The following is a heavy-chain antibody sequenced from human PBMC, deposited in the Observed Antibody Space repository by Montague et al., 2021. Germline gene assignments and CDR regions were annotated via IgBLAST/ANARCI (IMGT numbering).Heavy chain of an antibody. V-gene: IGHV4-39*07. CDR1: GASITSNIYY. CDR2: IYYSGNS. CDR3: ASEWSGFDF. Sequence: SETLSLTCTVSGASITSNIYYWVRIRQSPGKGLVWIVCIYYSGNSFYQPSPKSRITMAVDTSKNQFSLEVSSVTAADTAMYYCASEWSGFDFWGHGTMVTVSS. D-gene: IGHD1-26*01. J-gene: IGHJ3*01.